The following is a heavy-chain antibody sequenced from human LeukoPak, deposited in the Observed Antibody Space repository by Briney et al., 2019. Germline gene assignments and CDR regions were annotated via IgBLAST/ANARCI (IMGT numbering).Heavy chain of an antibody. Sequence: GGSLRLSCAASGFTFSSYAMSWVRQAPGKGLEWVSAISGSGGSTYYADSVKGRFTISRDNSKNTLYLQMNSLRAEDTAVYYCAKYTPANYYSSGSIFGYWGQGTLVTVSS. CDR1: GFTFSSYA. V-gene: IGHV3-23*01. J-gene: IGHJ4*02. CDR2: ISGSGGST. CDR3: AKYTPANYYSSGSIFGY. D-gene: IGHD3-10*01.